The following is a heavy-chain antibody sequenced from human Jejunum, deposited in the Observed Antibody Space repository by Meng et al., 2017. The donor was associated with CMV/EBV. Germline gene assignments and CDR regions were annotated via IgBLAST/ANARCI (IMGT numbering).Heavy chain of an antibody. CDR2: IYYTGGA. CDR3: AGWSESESYPSADY. J-gene: IGHJ4*02. Sequence: SGGSNLRLSWSWIRQPPGKRLAWIGYIYYTGGANYNPSLKSRVTISVDKSKNQFYLMLSSATAADTAVYYCAGWSESESYPSADYWGQGTLVTVSS. D-gene: IGHD3-10*01. V-gene: IGHV4-59*11. CDR1: GGSNLRLS.